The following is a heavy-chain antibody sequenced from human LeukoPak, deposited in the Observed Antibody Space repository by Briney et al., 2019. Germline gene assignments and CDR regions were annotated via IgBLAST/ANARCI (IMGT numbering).Heavy chain of an antibody. CDR1: GFTFSNYW. CDR3: AKRGRYCSSTSCYTLLYYFDY. J-gene: IGHJ4*02. D-gene: IGHD2-2*02. Sequence: QAGGSLRLSCAASGFTFSNYWMSWVRQAPGKGLEWVSAISGSGGSTYYADSVKGRFTISRDNSKNTLYLQMNSLRAEDTAVYYCAKRGRYCSSTSCYTLLYYFDYWGQGTLVTVSS. V-gene: IGHV3-23*01. CDR2: ISGSGGST.